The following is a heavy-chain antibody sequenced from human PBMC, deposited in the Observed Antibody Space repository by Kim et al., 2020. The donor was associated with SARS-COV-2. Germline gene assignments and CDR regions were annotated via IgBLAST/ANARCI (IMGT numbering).Heavy chain of an antibody. CDR3: AKSWAIAVVRTGLGDAFDI. D-gene: IGHD2-15*01. Sequence: SVKVSCKASGGTFSSYAINWVRQAPGQGLEWMGGIIPIIGTTNHAQKFQGRVTITADEPTGTAYMGVNSLTSEDSGVYYCAKSWAIAVVRTGLGDAFDIWGRGTRVSVSS. J-gene: IGHJ3*02. CDR2: IIPIIGTT. CDR1: GGTFSSYA. V-gene: IGHV1-69*13.